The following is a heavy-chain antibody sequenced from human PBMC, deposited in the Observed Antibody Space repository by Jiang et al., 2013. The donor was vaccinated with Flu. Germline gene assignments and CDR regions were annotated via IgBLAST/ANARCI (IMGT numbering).Heavy chain of an antibody. Sequence: SCKGSGYGFTSYWITWVRQMPGKGLEWMGRIDPSSSYTTNSPSFQGHVTISVDKSISTAYLQWSSLEASDTAIYYCARRNGGDAFDIWGQGTMVTVSS. J-gene: IGHJ3*02. V-gene: IGHV5-10-1*01. CDR2: IDPSSSYT. CDR1: GYGFTSYW. D-gene: IGHD1-1*01. CDR3: ARRNGGDAFDI.